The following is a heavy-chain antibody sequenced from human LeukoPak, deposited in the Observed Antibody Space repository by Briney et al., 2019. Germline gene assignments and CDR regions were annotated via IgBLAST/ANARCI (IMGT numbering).Heavy chain of an antibody. CDR1: GGSFSGYY. CDR3: ARAPPRDYGSGSCIRGVDY. D-gene: IGHD3-10*01. CDR2: INHSGST. J-gene: IGHJ4*02. V-gene: IGHV4-34*01. Sequence: PSETLSLTCAVYGGSFSGYYWSWIRQPPGKGLEWIGEINHSGSTNYNPSLKSRVTISVDTSKTQFSLKLSSVTAADTAVYYCARAPPRDYGSGSCIRGVDYWGQGTLVTVSS.